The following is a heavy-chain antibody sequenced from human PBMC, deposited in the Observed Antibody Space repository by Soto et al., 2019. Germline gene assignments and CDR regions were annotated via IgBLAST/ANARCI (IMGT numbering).Heavy chain of an antibody. CDR1: GGTFSSYA. Sequence: SVKVSCKASGGTFSSYAISWVRQAPGQGLEWMGGIIPIFGTAKYAQNFQGRVTITADKSTSTAYMELSSLRSEDTAVYYCAWPYFKSSGLYPGHFNYWSQGTLVPVSS. D-gene: IGHD3-22*01. CDR3: AWPYFKSSGLYPGHFNY. V-gene: IGHV1-69*06. J-gene: IGHJ4*02. CDR2: IIPIFGTA.